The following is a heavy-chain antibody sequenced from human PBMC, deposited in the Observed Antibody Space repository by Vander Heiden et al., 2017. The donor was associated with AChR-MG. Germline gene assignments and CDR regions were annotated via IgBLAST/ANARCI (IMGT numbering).Heavy chain of an antibody. CDR2: ISGSGGST. J-gene: IGHJ4*02. CDR1: GFTVSSYA. Sequence: EVQLWESGGGLVQSGGSLRLSCEASGFTVSSYAMNWVRQSPGKGVEWGAGISGSGGSTYYADSVKGRFTISRDNSKNTLYLQMNSLRAEDTAVYYCAKGGGSKSFDYWGQGTLVTVSS. CDR3: AKGGGSKSFDY. D-gene: IGHD1-26*01. V-gene: IGHV3-23*01.